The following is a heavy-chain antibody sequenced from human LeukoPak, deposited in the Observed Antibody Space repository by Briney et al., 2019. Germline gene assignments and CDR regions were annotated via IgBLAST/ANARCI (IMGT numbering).Heavy chain of an antibody. J-gene: IGHJ4*02. CDR3: VVSIQAAAVPAFDS. D-gene: IGHD6-25*01. CDR2: INPKNGGT. V-gene: IGHV1-2*02. Sequence: ASVRVSCKASGYNFAHNIHWVRQAPGQGHEFMGWINPKNGGTKYAQNFQGRVTMTRDTSINTVYMELSSLGSDDTAVYYCVVSIQAAAVPAFDSWGQGTLVTVSS. CDR1: GYNFAHN.